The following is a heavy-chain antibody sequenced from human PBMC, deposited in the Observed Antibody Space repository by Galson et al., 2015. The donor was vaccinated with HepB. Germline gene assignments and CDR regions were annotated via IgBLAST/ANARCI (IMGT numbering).Heavy chain of an antibody. D-gene: IGHD3-3*01. CDR2: IIPIFGTA. V-gene: IGHV1-69*13. CDR1: GGTFSSYA. J-gene: IGHJ4*02. Sequence: SVKVSCKASGGTFSSYAISWVRQAPGQGLEWMGGIIPIFGTANYAQKFQGRVTITADESTSTAYMELSSLRSEDTAVYYCASLSDYDFWSGKRSAIDYWGQGTLVTVSS. CDR3: ASLSDYDFWSGKRSAIDY.